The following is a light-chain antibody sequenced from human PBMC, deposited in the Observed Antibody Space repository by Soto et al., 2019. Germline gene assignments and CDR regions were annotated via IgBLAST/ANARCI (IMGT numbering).Light chain of an antibody. V-gene: IGKV3-11*01. J-gene: IGKJ1*01. Sequence: EILLTQSPATLSLSPGERATLSCRASQSVSSYLAWYQQKPGQAPRLIIYDASNRANGIPARFSGSGSGADFTLTISSLQSEDFAVYYCQQYHSWPPRTFGQGTKVDIK. CDR3: QQYHSWPPRT. CDR1: QSVSSY. CDR2: DAS.